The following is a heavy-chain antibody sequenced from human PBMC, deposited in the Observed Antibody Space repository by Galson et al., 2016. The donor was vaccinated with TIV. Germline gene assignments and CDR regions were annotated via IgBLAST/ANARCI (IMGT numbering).Heavy chain of an antibody. D-gene: IGHD5-18*01. V-gene: IGHV3-53*01. CDR1: GFAVNSNY. CDR3: ARVRDRGGYSYGDDAFDI. CDR2: IYSDGHT. J-gene: IGHJ3*02. Sequence: SLRLSCAASGFAVNSNYMSWVRQAPGKGLAWVSLIYSDGHTYYADSVKGRFTISRDNSKNTLFLQMNTLRAEDTAVYYCARVRDRGGYSYGDDAFDIRGQGTMVTVSS.